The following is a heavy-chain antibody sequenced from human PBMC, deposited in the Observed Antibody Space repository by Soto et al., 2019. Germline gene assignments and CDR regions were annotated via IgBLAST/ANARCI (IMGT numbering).Heavy chain of an antibody. CDR3: GSQGEETTMVKDF. Sequence: EVQLLESGGGLVQPGGSLRLSCAASGFTFNTYTMTWVRQAPGKGLEWVSVISGSGDVTHYADSVKGRFTISRDNSKDTLYLHMKSLSADDPAVYHCGSQGEETTMVKDFWGQGTLVTVST. J-gene: IGHJ4*02. CDR2: ISGSGDVT. D-gene: IGHD5-18*01. CDR1: GFTFNTYT. V-gene: IGHV3-23*01.